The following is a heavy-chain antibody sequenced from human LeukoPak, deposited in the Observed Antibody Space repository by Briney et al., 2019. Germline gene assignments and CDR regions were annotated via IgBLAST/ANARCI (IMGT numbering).Heavy chain of an antibody. Sequence: GGSERLSCAASGFTFSSYSMNWVRQAPGKGLEWVSYISSSSSTIYYADSVKGRFTISRDNAKNSLYLQMNSLRDEDTAVYYCAIATTGYFDYWGQGTLVTVSS. V-gene: IGHV3-48*02. CDR3: AIATTGYFDY. CDR2: ISSSSSTI. CDR1: GFTFSSYS. D-gene: IGHD1-14*01. J-gene: IGHJ4*02.